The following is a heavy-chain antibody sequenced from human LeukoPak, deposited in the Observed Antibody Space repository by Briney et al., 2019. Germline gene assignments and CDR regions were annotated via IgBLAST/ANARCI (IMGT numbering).Heavy chain of an antibody. Sequence: GGSLRLSCAASGFTFSDYYMSWIRQAPGKGLEWISYISHRVSDVQYADSVKGRFTISRDNAKNSLFLQMNSLRAEDTAVYYCARARGAGPGAHFDYWGQGTPVIVSS. J-gene: IGHJ4*02. D-gene: IGHD3-10*01. CDR1: GFTFSDYY. CDR3: ARARGAGPGAHFDY. V-gene: IGHV3-11*01. CDR2: ISHRVSDV.